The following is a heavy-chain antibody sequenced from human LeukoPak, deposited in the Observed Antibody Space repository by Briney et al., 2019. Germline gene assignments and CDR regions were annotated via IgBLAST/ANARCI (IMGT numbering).Heavy chain of an antibody. D-gene: IGHD6-13*01. CDR1: GGSISSYY. J-gene: IGHJ4*02. V-gene: IGHV4-4*07. Sequence: PSETLSLTCTVSGGSISSYYWSWIRQPAGKGLEWIGRIYTSGSTNYNPSLKSRVTMSVDTSKNQFSLKLSSVTAADTAVYYCARGGSESSWYLFDYWGQGTLVTVSS. CDR3: ARGGSESSWYLFDY. CDR2: IYTSGST.